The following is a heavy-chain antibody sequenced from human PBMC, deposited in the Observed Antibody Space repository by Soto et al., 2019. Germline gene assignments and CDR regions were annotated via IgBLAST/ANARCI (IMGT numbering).Heavy chain of an antibody. CDR3: GRGGSDSPMAPGY. D-gene: IGHD5-18*01. Sequence: GGSLRLSCAASGFTVSSNYMSWVRQAPGKGLEWVSVIYSGGSTYYADSVKGRFTISRDNSKNTLYLQMNSLRAEDTAVFYCGRGGSDSPMAPGYWGQGTLVTVSS. CDR2: IYSGGST. CDR1: GFTVSSNY. V-gene: IGHV3-53*01. J-gene: IGHJ4*02.